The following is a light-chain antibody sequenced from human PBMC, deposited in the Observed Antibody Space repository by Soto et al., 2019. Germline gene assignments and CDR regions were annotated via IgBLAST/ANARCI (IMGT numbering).Light chain of an antibody. Sequence: DIQLTQSPSSLSASVGDRVTITCRASQSISSYLTWYQQKPGKDPKLLIYGATSLQGGVPSRFSGSGSGTDFTLTISSLQPEDLAHYYCQPSYSTPFYFGQGTRLESK. J-gene: IGKJ5*01. CDR3: QPSYSTPFY. CDR1: QSISSY. CDR2: GAT. V-gene: IGKV1-39*01.